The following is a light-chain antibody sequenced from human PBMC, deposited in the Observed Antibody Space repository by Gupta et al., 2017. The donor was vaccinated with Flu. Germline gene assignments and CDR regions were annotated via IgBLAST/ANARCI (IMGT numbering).Light chain of an antibody. Sequence: DIQMTQSPSSLSASVGDRVTISCQAFQDISFNLNWYHQKPGEAPQLLIYDTSTLATGVPSRFSVSGSGTDFTLTITNLQPEDVGTYYCQQYDNLPMFAFGPGTKVNV. V-gene: IGKV1-33*01. CDR2: DTS. CDR1: QDISFN. J-gene: IGKJ3*01. CDR3: QQYDNLPMFA.